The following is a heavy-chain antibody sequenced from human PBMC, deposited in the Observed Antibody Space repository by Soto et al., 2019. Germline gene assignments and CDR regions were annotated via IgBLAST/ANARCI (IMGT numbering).Heavy chain of an antibody. J-gene: IGHJ4*02. Sequence: SETLSLTCTVSGGSISSYYWSWIRQPAGKGLEWIGRIYTSGSTNYNPSLKSRVTMSVDTSKNQFSLKLSSVTAADTAVYYCERETRAPDRKYSYYFDYWGQETRVTVSS. CDR1: GGSISSYY. D-gene: IGHD3-22*01. CDR2: IYTSGST. CDR3: ERETRAPDRKYSYYFDY. V-gene: IGHV4-4*07.